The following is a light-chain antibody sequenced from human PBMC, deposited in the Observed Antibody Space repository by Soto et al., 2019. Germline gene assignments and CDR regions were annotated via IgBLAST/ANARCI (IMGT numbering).Light chain of an antibody. J-gene: IGKJ1*01. CDR1: QNITSTY. CDR2: GAS. Sequence: LTHSPATLSTSPGERATLSCSAIQNITSTYLAWYQQKPGQAPRLLIYGASNRATGIPDRFSGSGSGTDFTLTISILAHEDFGVYYCEQYGRLGRFAEGTKVDI. CDR3: EQYGRLGR. V-gene: IGKV3-20*01.